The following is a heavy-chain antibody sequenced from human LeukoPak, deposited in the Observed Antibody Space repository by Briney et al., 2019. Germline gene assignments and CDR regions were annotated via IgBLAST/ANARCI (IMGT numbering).Heavy chain of an antibody. J-gene: IGHJ4*02. CDR2: IRYDGSNK. CDR3: AKDYDILTGDDY. V-gene: IGHV3-30*02. D-gene: IGHD3-9*01. CDR1: GFTFSSYG. Sequence: GGSLRLSCAASGFTFSSYGMHWVRQAPGKGLEWVAFIRYDGSNKYYADSVKGRFTISRGNSKNTLYLQMNSLRAEDTAVYYCAKDYDILTGDDYWGQGTLVTVSS.